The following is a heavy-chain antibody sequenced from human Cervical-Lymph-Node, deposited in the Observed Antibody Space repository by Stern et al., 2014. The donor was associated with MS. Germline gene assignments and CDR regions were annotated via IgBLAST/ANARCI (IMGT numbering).Heavy chain of an antibody. CDR3: ARSDFGVVRFRWFDP. Sequence: VQLVQSGAEVKMPGSSVKVSCKASGGTLSSHAISWVRQAPGQGLEWVGGIIPIFGIPNYAQRFQGRVTITADESASTAYMDLSSLTSEDTAVYYCARSDFGVVRFRWFDPWGQGTLVTVSS. CDR1: GGTLSSHA. D-gene: IGHD3-3*01. V-gene: IGHV1-69*01. CDR2: IIPIFGIP. J-gene: IGHJ5*02.